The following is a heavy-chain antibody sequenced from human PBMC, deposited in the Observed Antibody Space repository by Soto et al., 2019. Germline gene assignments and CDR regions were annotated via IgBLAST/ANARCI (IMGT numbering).Heavy chain of an antibody. V-gene: IGHV4-39*01. CDR2: IYYSGRT. CDR3: ARHVNPWEQRAFDL. D-gene: IGHD1-26*01. J-gene: IGHJ3*01. CDR1: GGSISSSSYY. Sequence: QLQLQESGPGLVKPSETLSLTCTVSGGSISSSSYYWGWIRQPPGKGLEWIGNIYYSGRTYYNPSLKSRVTISVDSSTNPLSLKTRSVTAADTAVYYNARHVNPWEQRAFDLWGPGTMVTASS.